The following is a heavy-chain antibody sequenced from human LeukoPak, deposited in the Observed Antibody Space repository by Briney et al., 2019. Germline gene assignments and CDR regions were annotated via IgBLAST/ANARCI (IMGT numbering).Heavy chain of an antibody. J-gene: IGHJ6*02. V-gene: IGHV4-34*01. CDR1: GGSFSGYY. CDR2: INHSGST. Sequence: TSETLSLTCAVYGGSFSGYYWSWIRQPPGKGLEWIGEINHSGSTNYNPSLKSRVTISVDTSKNQFSLKLSSVTAADTAVYYCARNSNYYGMDVWGQGTTVTVSS. CDR3: ARNSNYYGMDV. D-gene: IGHD4-11*01.